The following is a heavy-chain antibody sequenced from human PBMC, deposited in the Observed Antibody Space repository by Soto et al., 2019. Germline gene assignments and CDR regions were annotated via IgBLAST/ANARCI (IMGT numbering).Heavy chain of an antibody. D-gene: IGHD3-9*01. CDR3: AHSLHILTGYYHYFDY. Sequence: QITLKESGPTLVKPTQTLTLTCTFSGFSLSTSGVGVGWIRQPPGKALEWLALIYWDDDKRYSPSLKSRLTITKDTSKNQVVLTMNNMDPVDTATYYCAHSLHILTGYYHYFDYWGQGTLVTVSS. CDR2: IYWDDDK. CDR1: GFSLSTSGVG. V-gene: IGHV2-5*02. J-gene: IGHJ4*02.